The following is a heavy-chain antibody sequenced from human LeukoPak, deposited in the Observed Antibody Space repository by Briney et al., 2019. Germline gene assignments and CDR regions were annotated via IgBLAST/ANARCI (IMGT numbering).Heavy chain of an antibody. Sequence: ASVKVSCKASGYTFTSYDINWVRQATGQGLEWMGWMNPNSGNTGYAQKFQGRVTMTRNTSTSTAYMELSSLRSEDTAVYYCARVTVRGGYSNYIVDYWGQGTLVTVSS. CDR1: GYTFTSYD. CDR3: ARVTVRGGYSNYIVDY. D-gene: IGHD4-4*01. V-gene: IGHV1-8*01. CDR2: MNPNSGNT. J-gene: IGHJ4*02.